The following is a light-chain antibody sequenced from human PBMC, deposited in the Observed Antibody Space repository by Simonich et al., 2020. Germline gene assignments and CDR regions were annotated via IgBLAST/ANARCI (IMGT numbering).Light chain of an antibody. V-gene: IGLV2-14*03. CDR2: DVS. Sequence: QSALTQPASVSGSPGQSITISCTGTSSDVGGYNYVSWYQQHPGKAPKLMIYDVSHRPSGVSNRFSGSKSGNTASLTISGLQAEDEADYYCSSYTSSTWGVFGGGTKLTVL. CDR1: SSDVGGYNY. J-gene: IGLJ3*02. CDR3: SSYTSSTWGV.